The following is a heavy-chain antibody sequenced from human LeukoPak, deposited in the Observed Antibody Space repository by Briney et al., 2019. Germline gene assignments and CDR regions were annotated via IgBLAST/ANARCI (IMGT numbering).Heavy chain of an antibody. CDR2: ISAYNGNT. J-gene: IGHJ4*02. Sequence: GAPVKLSCKASGYTFSSYSISWVRQAPGQGLEWMGWISAYNGNTIYAQKVKGRITMTTVTSTSTAYMELRSLKSDDTAVYYCARASYCSDGSCYSDYWGQGTLVTVSS. D-gene: IGHD2-15*01. V-gene: IGHV1-18*01. CDR3: ARASYCSDGSCYSDY. CDR1: GYTFSSYS.